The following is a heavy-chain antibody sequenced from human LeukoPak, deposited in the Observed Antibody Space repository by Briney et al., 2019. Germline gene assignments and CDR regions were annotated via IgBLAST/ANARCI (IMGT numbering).Heavy chain of an antibody. D-gene: IGHD2-15*01. Sequence: SETLSLTCAVYGGSFSGYYWSWIRQPPGKGLEWIGEINHSGSTNYNPSLKSRVTISVDTSKNQFSLKLSSVTAADTAVYYCARRGPVRYCSGGSCCLFDYWGQGTLVTVSS. V-gene: IGHV4-34*01. CDR1: GGSFSGYY. CDR3: ARRGPVRYCSGGSCCLFDY. J-gene: IGHJ4*02. CDR2: INHSGST.